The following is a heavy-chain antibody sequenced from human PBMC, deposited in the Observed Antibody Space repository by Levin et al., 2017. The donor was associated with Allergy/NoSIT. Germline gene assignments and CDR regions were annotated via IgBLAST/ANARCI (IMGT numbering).Heavy chain of an antibody. D-gene: IGHD4-17*01. CDR2: IIPIFGTA. V-gene: IGHV1-69*13. J-gene: IGHJ4*02. Sequence: GASVKVSCKASGGTFSSYGISWVRQAPGQGLEWMGGIIPIFGTANYAQKFQGRVTITADESTSTAYMELSSLRSEDTAVYYCARELLTNDDGDLTWLGYWGQGTLVTVSS. CDR3: ARELLTNDDGDLTWLGY. CDR1: GGTFSSYG.